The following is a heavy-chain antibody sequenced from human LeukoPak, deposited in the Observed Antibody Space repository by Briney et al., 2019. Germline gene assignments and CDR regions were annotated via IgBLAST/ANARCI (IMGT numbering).Heavy chain of an antibody. J-gene: IGHJ4*02. Sequence: SVKVSCKASGGTLSSYAISWVRQAPGQGLELMGGIIPIFGTANYAQKFQGRVTITTDESTSTAYMELSSLRSEDTAVYYCARLTDGYCSGGSCYSLWGQGTLVTVSS. CDR1: GGTLSSYA. CDR3: ARLTDGYCSGGSCYSL. CDR2: IIPIFGTA. V-gene: IGHV1-69*05. D-gene: IGHD2-15*01.